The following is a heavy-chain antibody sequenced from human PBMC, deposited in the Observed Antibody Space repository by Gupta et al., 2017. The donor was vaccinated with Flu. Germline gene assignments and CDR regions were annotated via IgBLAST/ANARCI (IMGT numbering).Heavy chain of an antibody. CDR3: VRDHDWACDG. CDR1: GFTFSAQS. Sequence: EVQLVESGGGLVQPGGSLILSCAASGFTFSAQSMNWVRQAPGKGLEWVADNSSTDAIFYDDAGKGRVTISRDNGKNSLYLQMNSLRDEDTARYYCVRDHDWACDGWGQGTRVTVSS. D-gene: IGHD3-9*01. J-gene: IGHJ4*02. CDR2: NSSTDAI. V-gene: IGHV3-48*02.